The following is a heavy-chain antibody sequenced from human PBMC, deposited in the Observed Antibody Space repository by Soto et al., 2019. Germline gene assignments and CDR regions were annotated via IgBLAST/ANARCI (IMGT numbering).Heavy chain of an antibody. CDR2: IIPIFGTA. D-gene: IGHD5-12*01. CDR1: GGTFSSYA. Sequence: QVQLVQSGAEVKKPGSSVKVSCKASGGTFSSYAISWVRQAPGQGLEWMGGIIPIFGTANYAQKFQGRVTITADESTSTAYMELSSLRSEDTAVYYCARENIVATIRNYYYYYGMDVWGQWNTVTVSS. V-gene: IGHV1-69*01. CDR3: ARENIVATIRNYYYYYGMDV. J-gene: IGHJ6*02.